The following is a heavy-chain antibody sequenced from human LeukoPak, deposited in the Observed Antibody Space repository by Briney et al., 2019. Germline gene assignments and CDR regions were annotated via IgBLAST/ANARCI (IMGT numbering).Heavy chain of an antibody. CDR1: GFTFRTNA. CDR3: AKDKAPGSWPTPSDF. Sequence: QPGGSLRLSCAASGFTFRTNAMSWVRQAPGKGLEWVSGISDSGDGTYYAESVKGRFTISRDNSKNTVFLQMNSLRADDTAKYYCAKDKAPGSWPTPSDFWGQGTLVTVSS. V-gene: IGHV3-23*01. CDR2: ISDSGDGT. D-gene: IGHD6-13*01. J-gene: IGHJ4*02.